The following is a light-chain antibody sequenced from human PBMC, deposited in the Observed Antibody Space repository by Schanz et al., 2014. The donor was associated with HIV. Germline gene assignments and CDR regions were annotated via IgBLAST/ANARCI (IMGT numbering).Light chain of an antibody. CDR2: EVS. V-gene: IGLV2-8*01. J-gene: IGLJ1*01. CDR1: SSDVGAYNY. Sequence: QSALTQPPSASGSPGQSVTISCTGTSSDVGAYNYVSWSQQHPGKAPKLMIYEVSQRPSGVPDRFSGSKSGNTASLTVSGLQAEDEADYYCSSYAGSNNLGVFGTGTKLTVL. CDR3: SSYAGSNNLGV.